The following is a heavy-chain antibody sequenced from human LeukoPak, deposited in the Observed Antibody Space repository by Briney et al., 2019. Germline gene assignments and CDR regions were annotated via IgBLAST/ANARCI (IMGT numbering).Heavy chain of an antibody. V-gene: IGHV6-1*01. J-gene: IGHJ6*03. Sequence: QTLSLTCAISGDSVSSNSAAWNWIRQSPSRGLEWLGRTYYRSKWYNDYAVSVKSRITINPDTSKNQFSLQLNSVTPEGTAVYYCARGIAAASIDYYYMDVWGKGTTVTVSS. D-gene: IGHD6-13*01. CDR2: TYYRSKWYN. CDR1: GDSVSSNSAA. CDR3: ARGIAAASIDYYYMDV.